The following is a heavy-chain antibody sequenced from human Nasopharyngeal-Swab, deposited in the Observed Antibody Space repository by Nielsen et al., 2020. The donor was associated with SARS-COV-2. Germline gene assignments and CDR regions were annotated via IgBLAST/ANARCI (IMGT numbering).Heavy chain of an antibody. D-gene: IGHD3-22*01. J-gene: IGHJ4*02. CDR2: IYSGGTT. V-gene: IGHV3-53*01. CDR1: GFTFSDYY. CDR3: ASHYYDSSGYYRPRDY. Sequence: ESLKISCAASGFTFSDYYMSWVRQAQGKGLEWVSVIYSGGTTYYADSVKGRFTISRDNSKNTLYLQMNSLRAEDTAVYYCASHYYDSSGYYRPRDYWGQGTLVTVSS.